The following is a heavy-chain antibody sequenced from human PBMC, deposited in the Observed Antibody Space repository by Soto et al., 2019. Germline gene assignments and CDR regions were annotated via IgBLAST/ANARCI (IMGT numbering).Heavy chain of an antibody. D-gene: IGHD3-16*02. CDR2: INHSGST. CDR1: GGSFSGYY. V-gene: IGHV4-34*01. Sequence: PSETLSLTCAVYGGSFSGYYWSWIRQPPGKGLEWIGEINHSGSTNYNPSLKSRVTISVDTSKNQFSLKLSSVTAADTAVYYCARGKLSDYVWGSYRYHFDYWGQGTVVIVSS. J-gene: IGHJ4*02. CDR3: ARGKLSDYVWGSYRYHFDY.